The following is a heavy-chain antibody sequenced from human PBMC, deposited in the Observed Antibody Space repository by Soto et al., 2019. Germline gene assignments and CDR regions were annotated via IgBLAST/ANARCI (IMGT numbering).Heavy chain of an antibody. CDR3: GMCGTTPMLTHNWFDP. CDR2: ITTSGSDI. V-gene: IGHV3-21*01. D-gene: IGHD2-8*01. J-gene: IGHJ5*02. Sequence: EVQLVESGGGLVKPGGSLRLSCAASGFTFSSYDMNWVRQAPGKGLEYVSSITTSGSDIYYGDSVRGRFTISRDNAKNSLFLQMDSLRAEDTAVYYCGMCGTTPMLTHNWFDPWSQGNGVTVSS. CDR1: GFTFSSYD.